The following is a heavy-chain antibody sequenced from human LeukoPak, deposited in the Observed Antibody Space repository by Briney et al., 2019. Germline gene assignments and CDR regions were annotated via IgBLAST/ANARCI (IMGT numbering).Heavy chain of an antibody. Sequence: ASVKVSCKASGGTFSSYAISWVRQARGQGLEWMGRIIPILGIANYAQKFQGRVTITADKSTSTAYMELSSLRSEDTAVYYCARAFVVDQVGATSGIDYWGQGTLVTVSS. D-gene: IGHD1-26*01. J-gene: IGHJ4*02. CDR2: IIPILGIA. V-gene: IGHV1-69*04. CDR3: ARAFVVDQVGATSGIDY. CDR1: GGTFSSYA.